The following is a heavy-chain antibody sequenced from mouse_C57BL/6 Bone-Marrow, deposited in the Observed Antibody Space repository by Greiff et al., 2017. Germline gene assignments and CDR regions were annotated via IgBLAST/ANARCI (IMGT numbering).Heavy chain of an antibody. CDR3: ARTYYHDAMDY. CDR2: INPNNGGT. CDR1: GYTFTDYY. J-gene: IGHJ4*01. D-gene: IGHD2-10*01. V-gene: IGHV1-26*01. Sequence: VQLQQSGPELVKPGASVKISCKASGYTFTDYYMNWVKQSHGKSLEWIGDINPNNGGTSYNQKFKGKATLTVDKSSSTAYMELRSLTSEDSAVYYYARTYYHDAMDYWGQGTSVTVSS.